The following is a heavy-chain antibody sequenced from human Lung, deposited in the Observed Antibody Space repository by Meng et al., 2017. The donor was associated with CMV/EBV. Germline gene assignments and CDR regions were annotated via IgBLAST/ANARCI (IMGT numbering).Heavy chain of an antibody. D-gene: IGHD1-26*01. CDR2: INHSGST. J-gene: IGHJ4*02. V-gene: IGHV4-34*01. CDR1: GGSFSGYY. CDR3: ARRGRATVGY. Sequence: SETLSLTCAVYGGSFSGYYWSWIRQPPGKGLEWIGEINHSGSTNYNPSLKSRVTISVDTSKNQFSLKLSSVTAADTAVYYCARRGRATVGYWGQGALVTVSS.